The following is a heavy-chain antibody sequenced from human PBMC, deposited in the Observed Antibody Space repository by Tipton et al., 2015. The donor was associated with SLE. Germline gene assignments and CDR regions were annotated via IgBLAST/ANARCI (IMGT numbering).Heavy chain of an antibody. D-gene: IGHD3-22*01. J-gene: IGHJ3*02. Sequence: SLRLSCAASGFTFSSYGMHWVRQAPGKGLEWVAFIRYDGSNKYYADSVKGRFTISRDNSKNTLYLQMNSLRAEDTAVYYCAKDRLRPYYYDSSGYYDAFDIWGQGTMVTVSS. V-gene: IGHV3-30*02. CDR1: GFTFSSYG. CDR2: IRYDGSNK. CDR3: AKDRLRPYYYDSSGYYDAFDI.